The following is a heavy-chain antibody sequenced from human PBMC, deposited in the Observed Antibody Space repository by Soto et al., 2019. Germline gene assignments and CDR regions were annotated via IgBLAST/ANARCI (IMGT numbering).Heavy chain of an antibody. Sequence: ESGGGVVQPGRSLRLSCAASGFTFSAYTMHWVRQAPGKGLEWVTLISYDGGDTYYADSVKGRFTISRDNSRNFLYLQMSSLRPEDTAVYFCARAPVEDIIVLPSARGWFDPWGQGTLVTVSS. CDR1: GFTFSAYT. V-gene: IGHV3-30-3*01. CDR3: ARAPVEDIIVLPSARGWFDP. D-gene: IGHD2-2*01. J-gene: IGHJ5*02. CDR2: ISYDGGDT.